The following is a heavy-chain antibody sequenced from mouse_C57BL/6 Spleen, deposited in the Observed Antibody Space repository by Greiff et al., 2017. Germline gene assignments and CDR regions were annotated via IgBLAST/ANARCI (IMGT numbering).Heavy chain of an antibody. CDR3: ARGVNWDGWFDY. CDR1: GYTFTSYW. Sequence: VQLQQSGAELVKPGASVKLSCKASGYTFTSYWMHWVKQRPGRGLEWIGWIDPKSGGTKYNAKFKSKATLTVDKSSSTAYMQLSSLTSEDSAVYYCARGVNWDGWFDYWGQGTALTVSA. V-gene: IGHV1-72*01. J-gene: IGHJ2*01. CDR2: IDPKSGGT. D-gene: IGHD4-1*02.